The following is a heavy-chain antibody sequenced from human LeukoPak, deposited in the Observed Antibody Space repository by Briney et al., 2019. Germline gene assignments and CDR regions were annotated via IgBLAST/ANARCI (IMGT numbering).Heavy chain of an antibody. J-gene: IGHJ4*02. CDR3: AKAEGFFGGYYDH. CDR1: GFTFDDYA. D-gene: IGHD4-23*01. Sequence: GGSLRLSCAASGFTFDDYAMHWVRQAPGKGLEWVSGISWNSGSTDYADSVKGRFTISRDNAKNSLYLQMNSLRAEDTAFYYCAKAEGFFGGYYDHWGQGTLVTVSS. V-gene: IGHV3-9*01. CDR2: ISWNSGST.